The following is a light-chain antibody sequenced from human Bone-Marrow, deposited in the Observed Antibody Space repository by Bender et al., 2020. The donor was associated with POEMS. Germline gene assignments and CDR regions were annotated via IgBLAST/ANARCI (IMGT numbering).Light chain of an antibody. J-gene: IGLJ1*01. CDR1: SSDVGSYNY. CDR2: DVS. Sequence: QSALTQPASVSGSPGQSITISCTGTSSDVGSYNYVSWYQQHPGKAPKLMIYDVSNRPSGVSNRFSGSKSGNTASLTISGLQAEDEGDYYCSSYAGSNNLRVFGTGTKVTVL. V-gene: IGLV2-14*01. CDR3: SSYAGSNNLRV.